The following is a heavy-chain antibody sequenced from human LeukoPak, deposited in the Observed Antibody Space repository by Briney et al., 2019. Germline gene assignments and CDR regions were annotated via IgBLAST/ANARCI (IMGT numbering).Heavy chain of an antibody. Sequence: GESLKISCKASGYSFTNSWIGWVRQMPGKGLEWMGIIYPGDSDTKYSPSFQGQVTISADKSISTAYLQWSSLRASDTAMYYCARHLDYGDDKYFDYWGQGTLVTVSS. CDR2: IYPGDSDT. CDR1: GYSFTNSW. D-gene: IGHD4-17*01. V-gene: IGHV5-51*01. CDR3: ARHLDYGDDKYFDY. J-gene: IGHJ4*02.